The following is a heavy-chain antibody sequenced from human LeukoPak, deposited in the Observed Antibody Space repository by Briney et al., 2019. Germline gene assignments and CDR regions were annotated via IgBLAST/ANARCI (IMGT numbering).Heavy chain of an antibody. CDR3: ARPMGSGDYEIAGTFDI. V-gene: IGHV1-18*01. J-gene: IGHJ3*02. Sequence: ASVKVPCKASGYTFTSYGISWVRQAPGQGLEWMGWISAYNGNTNYAQKLQGRVTITTDTSTSTAYMELRSLRSDDTAVYYCARPMGSGDYEIAGTFDIWGQGTMVTVSS. D-gene: IGHD4-17*01. CDR2: ISAYNGNT. CDR1: GYTFTSYG.